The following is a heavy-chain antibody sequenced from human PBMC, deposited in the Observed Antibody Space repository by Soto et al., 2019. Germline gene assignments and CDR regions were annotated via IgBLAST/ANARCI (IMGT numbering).Heavy chain of an antibody. CDR3: ARAGVTPDFFDY. Sequence: EVQLVETGGGLIQPGGSLRLSCAASGFSVRTNYMSWVRQSPGKGLEWVSVFESGGSIYYADSVKGRFIIPRDDAKNTVYLQMNYLRAEDTAVYYCARAGVTPDFFDYWGQGTLVTVSS. V-gene: IGHV3-53*02. CDR1: GFSVRTNY. J-gene: IGHJ4*02. CDR2: FESGGSI. D-gene: IGHD2-21*02.